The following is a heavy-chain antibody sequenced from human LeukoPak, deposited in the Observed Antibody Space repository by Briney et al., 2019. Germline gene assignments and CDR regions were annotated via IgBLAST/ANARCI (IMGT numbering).Heavy chain of an antibody. Sequence: PGGSLRLSCAASGFTFNRYWVHWVRQAPGKGLVWVSRINSDGSDITYADSVKGRFTISRDNAKNTVYVQMNSLRAEDTAVYYCARGSSGDGSLLIDYWGQGTLVTVSS. J-gene: IGHJ4*02. D-gene: IGHD3-10*01. V-gene: IGHV3-74*01. CDR3: ARGSSGDGSLLIDY. CDR2: INSDGSDI. CDR1: GFTFNRYW.